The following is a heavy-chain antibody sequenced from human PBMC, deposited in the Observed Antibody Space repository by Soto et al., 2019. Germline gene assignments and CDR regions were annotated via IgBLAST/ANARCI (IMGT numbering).Heavy chain of an antibody. Sequence: HVQLQESGPGLVTPSQTLSLTCTVSGGSISSGGYYWSWLRQHPGQGLEWIGYIYYSGSTYYNPSLKSRVTISVDTSKNQFSLKLSSVTAADTAVYYCARASYDSSGYVSDPWGQGTLVTVSS. V-gene: IGHV4-31*03. CDR3: ARASYDSSGYVSDP. CDR2: IYYSGST. J-gene: IGHJ5*02. CDR1: GGSISSGGYY. D-gene: IGHD3-22*01.